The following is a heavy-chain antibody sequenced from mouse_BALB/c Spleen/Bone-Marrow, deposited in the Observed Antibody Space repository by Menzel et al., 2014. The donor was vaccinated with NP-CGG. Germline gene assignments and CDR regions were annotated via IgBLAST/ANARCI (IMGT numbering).Heavy chain of an antibody. Sequence: EVQRVESGGGLVKPGGSLKLSCAASGFTFSSYGMSWVRQTPEKRLEWVATISGGDTYTYYPDSVRGRFTISRDNAENNLYLQMSSLRSEDTALYYCAAITTVAYWGRGTLVTVSA. J-gene: IGHJ3*01. CDR1: GFTFSSYG. D-gene: IGHD1-1*01. CDR3: AAITTVAY. V-gene: IGHV5-9-2*01. CDR2: ISGGDTYT.